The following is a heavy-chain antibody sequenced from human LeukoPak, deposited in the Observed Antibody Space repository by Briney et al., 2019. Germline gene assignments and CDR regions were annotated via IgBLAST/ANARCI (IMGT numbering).Heavy chain of an antibody. CDR2: IKEDGSEK. Sequence: GGSLRLSCAASGFTFSNYWMSWVRQAPGKGLEWVANIKEDGSEKYYVDSVKGRFTISRDNAKNSLSLQVNSLSAEDTAVYYCARGRGIDYWGQGTLVTVSS. J-gene: IGHJ4*02. V-gene: IGHV3-7*01. D-gene: IGHD3-10*01. CDR3: ARGRGIDY. CDR1: GFTFSNYW.